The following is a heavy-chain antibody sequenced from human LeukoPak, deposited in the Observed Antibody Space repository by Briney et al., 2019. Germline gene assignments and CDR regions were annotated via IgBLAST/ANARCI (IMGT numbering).Heavy chain of an antibody. CDR1: GFTFSNYA. Sequence: GGSLRLSCAASGFTFSNYAMSWVRQAPGKGLEWVSAISGSGDTTYYADSVKGRFTISRDNSRNTLYLQMNSLRAEDTAVYYCARVGYDILTGYYRVFDYWGQGTLVTVSS. V-gene: IGHV3-23*01. CDR3: ARVGYDILTGYYRVFDY. CDR2: ISGSGDTT. D-gene: IGHD3-9*01. J-gene: IGHJ4*02.